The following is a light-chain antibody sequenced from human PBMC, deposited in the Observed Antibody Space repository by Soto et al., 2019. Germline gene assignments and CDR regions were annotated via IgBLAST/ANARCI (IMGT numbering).Light chain of an antibody. J-gene: IGLJ2*01. V-gene: IGLV2-14*01. CDR2: EVT. CDR3: SSYTSNSTDIL. CDR1: SSDIGVYNF. Sequence: QSALTQPASVSGSPGQSITVSCTGTSSDIGVYNFVSWYQQHPGKAPKLMIYEVTNRPSGVSNRFSGSKSGNTASLTISGLRTEDEADYYCSSYTSNSTDILFGGGTKVTVL.